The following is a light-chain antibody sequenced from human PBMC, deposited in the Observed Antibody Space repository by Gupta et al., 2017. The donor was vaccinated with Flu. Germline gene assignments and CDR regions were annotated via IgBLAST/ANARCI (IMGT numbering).Light chain of an antibody. V-gene: IGLV2-11*01. J-gene: IGLJ1*01. CDR3: CSYAGSYTYYV. CDR2: DVS. Sequence: SDVGGYNYVSWYQQHPGKAPKLMIYDVSKRPSGVPDRFSGSKSGNTASLTISGLQAEDEADYYCCSYAGSYTYYVFGTGTKVTVL. CDR1: SDVGGYNY.